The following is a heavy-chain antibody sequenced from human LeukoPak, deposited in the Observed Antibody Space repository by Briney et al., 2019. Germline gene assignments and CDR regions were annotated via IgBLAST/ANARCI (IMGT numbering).Heavy chain of an antibody. J-gene: IGHJ6*02. D-gene: IGHD3-10*01. V-gene: IGHV1-24*01. CDR2: FDPEDGET. CDR3: ATGVRGVYYYYGMDV. Sequence: ASVTVSCKVSGYTLTELSMHWVRQAPGKGLEWMGGFDPEDGETIYAQKFQGRVTMTEDTSTDTAYMELSSLRSEDTAVYYCATGVRGVYYYYGMDVWGQGTTVTVSS. CDR1: GYTLTELS.